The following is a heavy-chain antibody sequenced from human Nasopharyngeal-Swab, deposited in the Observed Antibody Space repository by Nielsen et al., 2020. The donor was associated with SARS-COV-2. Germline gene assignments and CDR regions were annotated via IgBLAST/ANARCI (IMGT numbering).Heavy chain of an antibody. CDR3: ARYSLWLPVNWFDP. D-gene: IGHD5-18*01. J-gene: IGHJ5*02. V-gene: IGHV4-30-4*01. Sequence: SGQCPGKGLEWIGYIYYSGSTYYNPSLKSRVTISVDTSKNQFSLKLSSVTAADTAVYYCARYSLWLPVNWFDPWGQGTLVTVSS. CDR2: IYYSGST.